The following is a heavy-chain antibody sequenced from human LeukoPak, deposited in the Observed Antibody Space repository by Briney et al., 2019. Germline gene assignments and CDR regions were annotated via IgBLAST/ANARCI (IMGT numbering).Heavy chain of an antibody. CDR1: VGSLNLYY. Sequence: SGTLSLTCSVSVGSLNLYYWSWIRQTPGKGLEWIGYISYTGGETNYNPSLKSRLTISVDTSNNQFSLMLTSVTAADTAVYYCARQPAATAAFDIWAQGTMVTVSS. D-gene: IGHD5-18*01. J-gene: IGHJ3*02. CDR2: ISYTGGET. CDR3: ARQPAATAAFDI. V-gene: IGHV4-59*08.